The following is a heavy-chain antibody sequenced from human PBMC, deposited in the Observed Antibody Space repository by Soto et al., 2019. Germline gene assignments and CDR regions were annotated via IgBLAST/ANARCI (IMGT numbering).Heavy chain of an antibody. CDR2: ISYDGSNE. CDR1: GFPFSPYT. D-gene: IGHD2-21*02. CDR3: ARGGGFCGGDCYKGGIDY. Sequence: QVQLVESGGGVVQPGRSLRLSCTASGFPFSPYTMHWVRQAPGKGLEWVTVISYDGSNEYYADSVKGRFAISRDNSKNTLYLHMNGLRPEDTAVYYCARGGGFCGGDCYKGGIDYWGQGILVTVSS. V-gene: IGHV3-30*09. J-gene: IGHJ4*02.